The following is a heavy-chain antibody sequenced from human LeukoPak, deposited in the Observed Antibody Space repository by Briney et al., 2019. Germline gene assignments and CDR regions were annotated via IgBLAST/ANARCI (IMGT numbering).Heavy chain of an antibody. D-gene: IGHD2-21*02. CDR3: ARGRMTRDI. CDR2: INPSGGTT. CDR1: GYTFTSYY. J-gene: IGHJ3*02. V-gene: IGHV1-46*01. Sequence: ASVKVSCKASGYTFTSYYMHWVRQAPGQGLDWMGIINPSGGTTSYVQKFHDRLTMTRDTSTSTVYMELSSLRSEDTAVYYCARGRMTRDIWGQGTMVTVSS.